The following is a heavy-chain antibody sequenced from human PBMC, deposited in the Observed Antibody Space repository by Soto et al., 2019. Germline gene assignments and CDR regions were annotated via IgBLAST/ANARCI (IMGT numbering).Heavy chain of an antibody. J-gene: IGHJ4*02. CDR2: IFHSGST. D-gene: IGHD1-26*01. CDR1: GGSINSRGYS. CDR3: VRTLVGASRCGSLFDY. Sequence: SETLSLTCAVSGGSINSRGYSWGWIRQPPXKGLEWIGYIFHSGSTSYNPSLKSRVTISVDRSKNQFSLKLMSVTAADTAVYYCVRTLVGASRCGSLFDYWGQGTPVTVSS. V-gene: IGHV4-30-2*01.